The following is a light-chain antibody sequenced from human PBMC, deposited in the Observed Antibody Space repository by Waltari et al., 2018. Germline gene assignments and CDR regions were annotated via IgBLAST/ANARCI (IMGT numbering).Light chain of an antibody. CDR1: QSVFYSSNHKNY. V-gene: IGKV4-1*01. CDR3: QQYSGFPRT. Sequence: DIVMTQSPDPLAVSLGERVTINCKSSQSVFYSSNHKNYLAWYQQRPGQSPKLLLYWASARASRVPDRFSGSGSGTDFTLTISSLQAEDVAVYYCQQYSGFPRTFGQGTKVEI. CDR2: WAS. J-gene: IGKJ2*01.